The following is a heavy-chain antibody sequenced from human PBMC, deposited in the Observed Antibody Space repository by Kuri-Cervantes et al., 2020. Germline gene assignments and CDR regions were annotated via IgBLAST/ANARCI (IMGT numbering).Heavy chain of an antibody. CDR1: GYTFIAYY. D-gene: IGHD3-10*01. CDR2: IDPNGGGT. Sequence: ASVKVSCKASGYTFIAYYLNWVRQDPGQGLGWMGWIDPNGGGTNYAQKFQGRVTMTRDTSISTAYMELSRLRSDDTAVYYCARDGGDSGDYGDYWGQGTLVTVSS. V-gene: IGHV1-2*02. J-gene: IGHJ4*02. CDR3: ARDGGDSGDYGDY.